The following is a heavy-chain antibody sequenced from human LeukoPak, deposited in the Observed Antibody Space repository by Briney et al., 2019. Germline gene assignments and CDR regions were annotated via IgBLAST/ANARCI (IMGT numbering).Heavy chain of an antibody. CDR3: TRDIAGSSTAMDV. CDR2: IGTSGDT. Sequence: GGSLRLSCAASGFTFSTYDMHWVRQVTGEGLEWVATIGTSGDTYYAGSVKGRFTISREDGENSLFLQMNSLRAGDTAAYYCTRDIAGSSTAMDVWGKGTTVTVSS. CDR1: GFTFSTYD. V-gene: IGHV3-13*01. J-gene: IGHJ6*03. D-gene: IGHD2-15*01.